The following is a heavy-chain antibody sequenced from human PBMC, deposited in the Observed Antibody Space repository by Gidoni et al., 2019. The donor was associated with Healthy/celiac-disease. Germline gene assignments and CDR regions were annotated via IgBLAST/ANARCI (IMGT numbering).Heavy chain of an antibody. CDR2: ISGRGGST. D-gene: IGHD7-27*01. CDR3: AKDGSDWGYFDY. CDR1: GFTFSSYA. J-gene: IGHJ4*02. V-gene: IGHV3-23*01. Sequence: EVQLLESGGGLVQPGGSLRLSFAASGFTFSSYAMSWVRQAPGKGLEWVSAISGRGGSTYYADSVKGRFTISRDNSKNTLYLQMNSLRAEDTAVYYCAKDGSDWGYFDYWGQGTLVTVSS.